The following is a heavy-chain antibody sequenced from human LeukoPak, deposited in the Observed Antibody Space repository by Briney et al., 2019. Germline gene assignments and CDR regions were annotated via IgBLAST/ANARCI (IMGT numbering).Heavy chain of an antibody. Sequence: PSETLFLTCTVSGGSISSSSYYWGWIRQPPGKGLEWIGSIYYSGSTYYNPSLKSRVTISVDTSKNQFSLKLSSVTAADTAVYYCARQGVSSSWYGDWFDPWGQGTLVTVSS. CDR3: ARQGVSSSWYGDWFDP. J-gene: IGHJ5*02. CDR1: GGSISSSSYY. CDR2: IYYSGST. V-gene: IGHV4-39*01. D-gene: IGHD6-13*01.